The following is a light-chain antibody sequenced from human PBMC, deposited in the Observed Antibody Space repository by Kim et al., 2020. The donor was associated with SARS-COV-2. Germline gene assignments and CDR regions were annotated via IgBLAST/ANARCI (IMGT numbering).Light chain of an antibody. Sequence: APINCKSSQSVLYSSNNRNSLVWYQQKPGQPPKLLIYWASTRESGVPDRFSGSGSGTDFTLTISSLQAEDVAVYYCQQYYNTPWTFGQGTKVDIK. CDR1: QSVLYSSNNRNS. CDR3: QQYYNTPWT. J-gene: IGKJ1*01. CDR2: WAS. V-gene: IGKV4-1*01.